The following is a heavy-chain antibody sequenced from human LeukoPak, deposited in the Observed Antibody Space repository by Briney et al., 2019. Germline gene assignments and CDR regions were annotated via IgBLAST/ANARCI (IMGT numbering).Heavy chain of an antibody. CDR1: GYTFTDYY. CDR2: INPNSGGT. D-gene: IGHD6-13*01. CDR3: ARGIAAAGGRWFDP. J-gene: IGHJ5*02. V-gene: IGHV1-2*02. Sequence: ASVKVSCKASGYTFTDYYMHWVRQAPGQGLEWMGWINPNSGGTNYAQQFQGRVTMTRDTSISTAYMELSNLRSDDTAVYYCARGIAAAGGRWFDPWGQGTLVTVPS.